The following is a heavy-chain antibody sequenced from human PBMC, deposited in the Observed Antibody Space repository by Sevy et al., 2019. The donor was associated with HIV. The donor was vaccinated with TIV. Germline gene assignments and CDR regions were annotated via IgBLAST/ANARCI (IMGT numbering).Heavy chain of an antibody. V-gene: IGHV3-21*01. CDR3: ARDERVGATTWANFDY. D-gene: IGHD1-26*01. CDR2: ISSSSSYI. Sequence: GGSLRLSCAASGFTFSSYSMNWVRQAPGKGLEWVSSISSSSSYIYYADSVKGRFTISRDNAKNSLYLQMNSLRAEDTAVYYCARDERVGATTWANFDYWGQGTLVTVSS. CDR1: GFTFSSYS. J-gene: IGHJ4*02.